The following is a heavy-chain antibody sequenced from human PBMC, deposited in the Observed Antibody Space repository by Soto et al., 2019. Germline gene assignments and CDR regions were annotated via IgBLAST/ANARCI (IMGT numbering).Heavy chain of an antibody. D-gene: IGHD6-25*01. Sequence: PGGSLRLSCAASEFTFSDYYMSWIRQAPGKGLEWVAYITSSGSAIYYADSVKGRFTVSWDNAKKSLSLQMTSLRVDDMAVYYRTRGNRQRRDIQHWGQGTLVTVSS. J-gene: IGHJ1*01. V-gene: IGHV3-11*01. CDR3: TRGNRQRRDIQH. CDR1: EFTFSDYY. CDR2: ITSSGSAI.